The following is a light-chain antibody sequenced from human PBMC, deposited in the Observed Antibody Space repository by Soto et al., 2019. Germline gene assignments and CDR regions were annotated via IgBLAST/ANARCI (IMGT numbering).Light chain of an antibody. J-gene: IGLJ3*02. CDR2: DVT. Sequence: QSALTQPASLSGSPGQSITISCTGTSSDVGGYNYVSWYQHHPGKAPKLMIYDVTNRPSGVSNRFSGSKSGNTASLTISGLQAEDEADYYCTSYTTSSPYLVFCGGTKLTVL. CDR3: TSYTTSSPYLV. CDR1: SSDVGGYNY. V-gene: IGLV2-14*03.